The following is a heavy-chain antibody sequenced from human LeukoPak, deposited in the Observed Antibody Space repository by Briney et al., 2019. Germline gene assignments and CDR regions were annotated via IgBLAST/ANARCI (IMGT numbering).Heavy chain of an antibody. V-gene: IGHV3-30*02. J-gene: IGHJ4*02. CDR2: IRYDGSNK. Sequence: GGSLRLSCVASGFTFSSHAMTWVRQAPGKGLEWVAFIRYDGSNKYYADSVKGRFTISRDNSKNTLCLQMNSLRAEDTAVYYCAKGQQWLLHYFDYWGQGTLVTVSS. D-gene: IGHD6-19*01. CDR1: GFTFSSHA. CDR3: AKGQQWLLHYFDY.